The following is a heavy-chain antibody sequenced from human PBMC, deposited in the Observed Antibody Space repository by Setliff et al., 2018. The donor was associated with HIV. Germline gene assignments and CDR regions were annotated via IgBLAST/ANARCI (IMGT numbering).Heavy chain of an antibody. CDR3: ASSITVAGGRSFYYYAMDV. CDR2: INPADSDA. V-gene: IGHV5-51*01. J-gene: IGHJ6*02. CDR1: GYSFTSYW. Sequence: PGESLKISCKGSGYSFTSYWIGWVRQVPGKGLEWMGIINPADSDARYSPSFRGQVTISVDKSMSTAYLQWNSLKASDGAMYYCASSITVAGGRSFYYYAMDVWGQGTTVTVSS. D-gene: IGHD2-15*01.